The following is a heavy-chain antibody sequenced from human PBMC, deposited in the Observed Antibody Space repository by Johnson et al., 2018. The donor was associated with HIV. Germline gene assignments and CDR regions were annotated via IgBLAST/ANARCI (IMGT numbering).Heavy chain of an antibody. J-gene: IGHJ3*02. CDR1: GFTFSSYG. Sequence: VQLVESGGGVVQPGGSLRLSCAASGFTFSSYGMHWVRQAPGKGLEWVAFIRYDGSNKYYADSVKGRFTISRDNAKNSLYLQMNSLRAEDTALYYCAKAVAGPGRDAFDIWGQGTMVTVSS. D-gene: IGHD6-19*01. V-gene: IGHV3-30*02. CDR3: AKAVAGPGRDAFDI. CDR2: IRYDGSNK.